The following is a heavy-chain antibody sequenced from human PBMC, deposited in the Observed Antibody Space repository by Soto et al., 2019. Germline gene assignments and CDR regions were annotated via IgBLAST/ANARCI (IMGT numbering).Heavy chain of an antibody. J-gene: IGHJ4*02. V-gene: IGHV3-9*01. CDR1: GFSFDDYA. Sequence: PGGSLRLACAASGFSFDDYAMHWVRQAPGKGLEWVSGISWKSVSIGYADSVKGLFTISRDNAKNSLYLQMNSLRAEGTALYHSAKAVTYYYDSASFLPIEFDSWGPGTLVTVSS. D-gene: IGHD3-22*01. CDR3: AKAVTYYYDSASFLPIEFDS. CDR2: ISWKSVSI.